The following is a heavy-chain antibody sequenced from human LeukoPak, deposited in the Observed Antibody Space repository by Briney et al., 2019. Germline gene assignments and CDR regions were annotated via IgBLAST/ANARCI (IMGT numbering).Heavy chain of an antibody. D-gene: IGHD3-10*01. Sequence: VASVKVSCKASGYTFTGYYMHWVRQAPGQGLEWMGWINPNSGGTNYAQKFQGRVTMTRDTSISTAYMELSRLRSDDTAVYYCARDRGWFGELWGSLFDYWGQGTLVTVSS. J-gene: IGHJ4*02. V-gene: IGHV1-2*02. CDR3: ARDRGWFGELWGSLFDY. CDR2: INPNSGGT. CDR1: GYTFTGYY.